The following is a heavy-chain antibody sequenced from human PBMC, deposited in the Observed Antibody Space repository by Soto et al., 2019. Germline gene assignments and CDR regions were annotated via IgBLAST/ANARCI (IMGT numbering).Heavy chain of an antibody. CDR3: AGIVVRGVTLGYYGMDV. CDR2: IYYSGST. V-gene: IGHV4-61*01. J-gene: IGHJ6*02. CDR1: GGSVSSGSYY. D-gene: IGHD3-10*01. Sequence: PSETLSLTCTVSGGSVSSGSYYWSWIRQPPGKGLEWIGYIYYSGSTNYNPSLKSRVTISVDTSKNQFSLKLSSVTAADTAVYYCAGIVVRGVTLGYYGMDVWGQGTTVTVSS.